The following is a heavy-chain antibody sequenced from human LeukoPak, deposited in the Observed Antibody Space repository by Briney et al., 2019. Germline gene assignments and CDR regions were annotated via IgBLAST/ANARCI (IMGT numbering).Heavy chain of an antibody. D-gene: IGHD1-26*01. V-gene: IGHV4-38-2*01. Sequence: SETLSLTCAVSGYSISSGYYWGWIRQPPGKGLEWIGGIYHSGSTYYNPSLKSRVTISVDTSKNQFSLKLSSVTAADTAVYYCARGGSYLPDDYWGQGTLVTVSS. CDR1: GYSISSGYY. CDR2: IYHSGST. CDR3: ARGGSYLPDDY. J-gene: IGHJ4*02.